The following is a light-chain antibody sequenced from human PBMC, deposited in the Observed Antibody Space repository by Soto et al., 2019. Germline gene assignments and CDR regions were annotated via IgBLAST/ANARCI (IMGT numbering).Light chain of an antibody. CDR1: SSDVGGYNY. J-gene: IGLJ1*01. Sequence: QSVLTQPASVSGSPGQSITISCTGTSSDVGGYNYVSWYQQHPGEAPKLMIYEVTNRPSGVSDRFSGSKSGNTASLTISGLQVEDEADYYCGSYTSSSTLYVFGAGTKVTVL. CDR3: GSYTSSSTLYV. V-gene: IGLV2-14*01. CDR2: EVT.